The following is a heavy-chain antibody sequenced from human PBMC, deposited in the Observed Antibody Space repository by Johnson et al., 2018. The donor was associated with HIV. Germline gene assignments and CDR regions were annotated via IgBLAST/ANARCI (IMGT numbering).Heavy chain of an antibody. V-gene: IGHV3-11*01. CDR3: ARRDSGSLSFDI. D-gene: IGHD1-26*01. J-gene: IGHJ3*02. Sequence: QVQLVESGGGLVKPGGSLRLSCAASGFTFSDYYMSWIRQAPGKGLEWVSYISSSGSTIYYADSVKGRFTISRDNGKSSLYLQMTSLRAEDTALYYCARRDSGSLSFDIWGQGTMVTVSS. CDR2: ISSSGSTI. CDR1: GFTFSDYY.